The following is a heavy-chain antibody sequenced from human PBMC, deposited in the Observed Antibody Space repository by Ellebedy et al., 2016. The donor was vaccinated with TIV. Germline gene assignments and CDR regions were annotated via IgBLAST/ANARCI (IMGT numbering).Heavy chain of an antibody. J-gene: IGHJ5*02. CDR2: ISGLNGKT. Sequence: AASVKVSCKTSGYTFTSYGVSWVRQAPGQGLAWMGWISGLNGKTKYARTVQGRVTLTTDTAARTVYMELTSLRSDDTAVYYCALDNTVGGTNWFDPWGQGTLVIVSS. CDR3: ALDNTVGGTNWFDP. CDR1: GYTFTSYG. V-gene: IGHV1-18*01. D-gene: IGHD6-19*01.